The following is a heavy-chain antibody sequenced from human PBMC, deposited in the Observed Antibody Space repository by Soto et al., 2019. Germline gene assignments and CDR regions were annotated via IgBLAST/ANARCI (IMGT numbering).Heavy chain of an antibody. V-gene: IGHV3-21*01. D-gene: IGHD1-26*01. CDR3: ASSLVGATPAS. CDR2: IDSSSVYT. J-gene: IGHJ5*02. Sequence: PGGSLRLSCAASEFTFSSYSMHWVRQAPGKGLEWVSSIDSSSVYTFYADSVKGRFTVSRANAQNSLYLQMNSLRAEDTAVYYYASSLVGATPASWGQGTLVTVSS. CDR1: EFTFSSYS.